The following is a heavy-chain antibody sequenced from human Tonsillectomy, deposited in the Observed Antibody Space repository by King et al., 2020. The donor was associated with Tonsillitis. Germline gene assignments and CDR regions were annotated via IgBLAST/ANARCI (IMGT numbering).Heavy chain of an antibody. CDR2: IYLDDDK. D-gene: IGHD2-15*01. CDR1: GFSLSSSGVG. Sequence: TLKESGPTLVKPTQTLTLTCTFSGFSLSSSGVGVGWIRQPPGKALEWLALIYLDDDKRYSPSLKNRLTIIRDTSKNQVVLTMTNMDPVDTATYYCANSFIEISGHIGCFYHWGQGTLVTVSS. J-gene: IGHJ1*01. CDR3: ANSFIEISGHIGCFYH. V-gene: IGHV2-5*02.